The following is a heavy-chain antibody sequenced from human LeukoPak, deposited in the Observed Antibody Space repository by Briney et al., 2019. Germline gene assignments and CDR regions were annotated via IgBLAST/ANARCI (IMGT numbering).Heavy chain of an antibody. Sequence: SETLSLTCAVYGGSFSGYYWSWIRQPPGKGLEWIGEINHSGSTNYNPSLKSRVTISVDTSKNQFSLKLSSVTAADTAVYYCGIRGRGMDVWGQGTTVTVSS. CDR2: INHSGST. CDR1: GGSFSGYY. CDR3: GIRGRGMDV. V-gene: IGHV4-34*01. D-gene: IGHD3-16*01. J-gene: IGHJ6*02.